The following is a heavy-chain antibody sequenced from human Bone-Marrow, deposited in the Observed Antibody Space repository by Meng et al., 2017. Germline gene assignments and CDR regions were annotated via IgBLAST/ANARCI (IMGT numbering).Heavy chain of an antibody. V-gene: IGHV3-15*01. J-gene: IGHJ4*02. Sequence: GESLKISCAASGFTFSSYGMHWVRQAPGKGLEWVGRIKSNSDGGTTDYAAPVKGRFTISRDDSKNTLYLQMNSLITEDTAVYFCATGAAAADHWGQGILVTVSS. CDR1: GFTFSSYG. CDR3: ATGAAAADH. D-gene: IGHD6-13*01. CDR2: IKSNSDGGTT.